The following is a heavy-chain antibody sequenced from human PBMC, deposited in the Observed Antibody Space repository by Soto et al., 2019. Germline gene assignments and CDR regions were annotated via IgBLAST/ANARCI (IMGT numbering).Heavy chain of an antibody. CDR1: GGSFSGYY. Sequence: SETLSLTCAVYGGSFSGYYWSWIRQPPGKGLEWIGEINHSGSTNYNPSLKSRVTISVDTSKNQFSLKLSSVTAADTAVYYCARGSMIGVGMFPNWFDPWGQGTLVTVSS. J-gene: IGHJ5*02. CDR3: ARGSMIGVGMFPNWFDP. CDR2: INHSGST. V-gene: IGHV4-34*01. D-gene: IGHD3-22*01.